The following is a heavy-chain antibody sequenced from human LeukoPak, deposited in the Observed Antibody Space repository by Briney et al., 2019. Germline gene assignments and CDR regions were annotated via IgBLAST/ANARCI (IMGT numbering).Heavy chain of an antibody. Sequence: GGSLRLSCAASGFTFSSYWMSWVRQAPRKGLEWVANIKQDGSEKYYVDSVKGRFTISRDNAKNSLYLQMNSLRAEDTAVYYCARVPYCSSTSCYGIFDYWGQGTLVTVSS. CDR1: GFTFSSYW. D-gene: IGHD2-2*01. V-gene: IGHV3-7*05. J-gene: IGHJ4*02. CDR3: ARVPYCSSTSCYGIFDY. CDR2: IKQDGSEK.